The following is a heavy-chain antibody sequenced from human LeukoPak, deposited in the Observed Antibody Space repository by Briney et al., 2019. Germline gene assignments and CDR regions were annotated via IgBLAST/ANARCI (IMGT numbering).Heavy chain of an antibody. D-gene: IGHD2-21*02. CDR1: GGSFTDYY. J-gene: IGHJ6*02. V-gene: IGHV4-34*01. Sequence: SATLSLTCAVYGGSFTDYYWSWIRHLPGKGLEWIGEIHHRAGANYNPSLWGRVTISADTSKNQFSLHLTSVTAADTATFYCARGPVRDDGLTGISYYFGLDVWGHGTTVTVFS. CDR3: ARGPVRDDGLTGISYYFGLDV. CDR2: IHHRAGA.